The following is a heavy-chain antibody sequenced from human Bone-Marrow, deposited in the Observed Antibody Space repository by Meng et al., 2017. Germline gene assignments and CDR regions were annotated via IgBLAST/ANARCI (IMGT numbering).Heavy chain of an antibody. Sequence: QLQPQESGSGLVKPSQTLSLTCAVSGGSISSGGYSWSWIRQPPGKGLEWIGYIYESGSTYYSPSLKSRVTISVDRSKNQFSLRLSSVTAADTAVYYCARGAMTTVSDWFDPWGQGTLVTVSS. CDR1: GGSISSGGYS. CDR2: IYESGST. D-gene: IGHD4-17*01. J-gene: IGHJ5*02. CDR3: ARGAMTTVSDWFDP. V-gene: IGHV4-30-2*01.